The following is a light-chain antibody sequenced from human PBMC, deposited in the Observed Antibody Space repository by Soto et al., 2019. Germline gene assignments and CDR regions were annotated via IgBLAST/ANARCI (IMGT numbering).Light chain of an antibody. Sequence: DIQMTQSPSTLSASVGDRVTITCRASQSISGSLAWYQQKPGKAPNLLISEASNLKSGVPSRFSGSGSGTEYTLTISSMQPDDSASYYCQQYNVYWTCGQGTRVEIK. CDR1: QSISGS. J-gene: IGKJ1*01. V-gene: IGKV1-5*03. CDR2: EAS. CDR3: QQYNVYWT.